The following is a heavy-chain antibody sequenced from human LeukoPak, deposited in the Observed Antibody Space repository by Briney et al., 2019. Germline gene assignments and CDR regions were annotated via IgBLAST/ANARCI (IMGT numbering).Heavy chain of an antibody. D-gene: IGHD3-22*01. CDR2: IKSKTDGGTT. J-gene: IGHJ4*02. CDR3: TTERDYYDSSGYFTILVY. CDR1: GFTFSNAW. Sequence: PGGSLRLSSAASGFTFSNAWMSWVRQAPGKGLEWVGRIKSKTDGGTTDYAAPVKGRFTISRDDSKNTLYLQMNSLKTEDTAVYYCTTERDYYDSSGYFTILVYWGQGTLVTVSS. V-gene: IGHV3-15*01.